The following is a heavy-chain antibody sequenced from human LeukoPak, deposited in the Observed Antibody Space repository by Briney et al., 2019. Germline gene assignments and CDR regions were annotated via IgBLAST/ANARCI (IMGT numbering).Heavy chain of an antibody. J-gene: IGHJ4*02. Sequence: SETLSLTCTVSGGSISSYYWSWIRQPPGKGLEWIGYIYYSGSTNYNPSLESRVTISVDTSKNQFSLKLTSVTAADTAVYYCARHRSRDGYKPYFDYWGQRTLVTLSS. V-gene: IGHV4-59*08. CDR3: ARHRSRDGYKPYFDY. CDR2: IYYSGST. CDR1: GGSISSYY. D-gene: IGHD5-24*01.